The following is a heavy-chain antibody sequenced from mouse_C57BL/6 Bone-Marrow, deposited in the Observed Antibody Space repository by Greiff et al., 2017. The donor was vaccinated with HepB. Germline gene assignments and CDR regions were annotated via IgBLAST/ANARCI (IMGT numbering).Heavy chain of an antibody. CDR3: AREGTTVAMDY. CDR2: IDPSDSYT. Sequence: VQLQQPGAELVMPGASVKLSCKASGYTFTSYWMHWVKQRPGQGLEWIGEIDPSDSYTNYNQKFKGKSTLTVDKSSSTAYMQLSSLTSEDSAVYYCAREGTTVAMDYWGQGTSVTVSS. CDR1: GYTFTSYW. J-gene: IGHJ4*01. V-gene: IGHV1-69*01. D-gene: IGHD1-1*01.